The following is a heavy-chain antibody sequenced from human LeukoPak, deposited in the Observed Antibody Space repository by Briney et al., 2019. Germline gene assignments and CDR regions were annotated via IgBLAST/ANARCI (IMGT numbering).Heavy chain of an antibody. Sequence: GASVKVSCKASGYTFTSYGISWVRQAPGQGLEWMGWISAYNGNTNYAQNLQGRVPMTTDIPTSTAHMALRSLRSDDTAVYYCATSTVTTGDYFDYWGQGTLVTVSS. D-gene: IGHD4-17*01. J-gene: IGHJ4*02. CDR1: GYTFTSYG. CDR2: ISAYNGNT. CDR3: ATSTVTTGDYFDY. V-gene: IGHV1-18*01.